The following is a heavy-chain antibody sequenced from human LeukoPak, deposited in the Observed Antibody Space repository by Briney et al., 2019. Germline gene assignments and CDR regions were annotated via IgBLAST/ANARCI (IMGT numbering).Heavy chain of an antibody. CDR3: ARPGGLSGSYHY. CDR1: GYRFTSYW. CDR2: IYPGDSDT. Sequence: GESLKISFKGSGYRFTSYWIAWVRPMPGKGLEWMGIIYPGDSDTRYSPSFQGQVTISADKSISTASLQWSSLKASDTAMYYCARPGGLSGSYHYWGQGTLVTVSS. V-gene: IGHV5-51*01. D-gene: IGHD1-26*01. J-gene: IGHJ4*02.